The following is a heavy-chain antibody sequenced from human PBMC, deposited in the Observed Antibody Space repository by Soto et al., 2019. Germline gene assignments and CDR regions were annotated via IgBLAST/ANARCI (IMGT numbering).Heavy chain of an antibody. J-gene: IGHJ4*02. V-gene: IGHV3-33*01. Sequence: QVQLVESGGGVVQPGRSLRLSCAASGFTFSSYGMHWVRQAPGKGLEWVAVIWYDGSNKYYADYVKGRFTISRDNSKNTLYLQMNSLRAEDTAVYYCARDPSPYGDYPFDYWGQGTLVTVSS. CDR3: ARDPSPYGDYPFDY. D-gene: IGHD4-17*01. CDR1: GFTFSSYG. CDR2: IWYDGSNK.